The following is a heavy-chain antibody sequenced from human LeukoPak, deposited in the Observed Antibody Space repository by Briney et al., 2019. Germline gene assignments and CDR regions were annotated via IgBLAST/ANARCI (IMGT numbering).Heavy chain of an antibody. J-gene: IGHJ6*03. Sequence: PSQTLSLTCAASVVSISSGSYYWSWIRQPAGKALEWIGRIYTIGSTNYNPSLKYRVNRSVDTSKNQFSLKLSSVTAADTAVYYCAREETYYDFWSGYPGDYYYYMDVWGKGTTVTVSS. CDR3: AREETYYDFWSGYPGDYYYYMDV. D-gene: IGHD3-3*01. CDR2: IYTIGST. V-gene: IGHV4-61*02. CDR1: VVSISSGSYY.